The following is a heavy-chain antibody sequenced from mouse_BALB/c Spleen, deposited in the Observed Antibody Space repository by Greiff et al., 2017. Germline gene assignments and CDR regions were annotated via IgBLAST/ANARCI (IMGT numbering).Heavy chain of an antibody. V-gene: IGHV8-12*01. J-gene: IGHJ4*01. CDR3: ARSYYRYDVYAMDY. Sequence: QVTLKESGPGILQPSQTLSLTCSFSGFSLSTSGMGVSWIRQPSGKGLEWLAHIYWDDDKRYNPSLKSRLTISKDTSSNQVFLKITSVDTADTATYYCARSYYRYDVYAMDYWGQGTSVTVSS. D-gene: IGHD2-14*01. CDR1: GFSLSTSGMG. CDR2: IYWDDDK.